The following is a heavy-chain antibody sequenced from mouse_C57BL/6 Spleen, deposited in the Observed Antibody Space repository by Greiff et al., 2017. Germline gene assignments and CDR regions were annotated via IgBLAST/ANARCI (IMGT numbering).Heavy chain of an antibody. CDR1: GYTFTDYN. Sequence: VQLQQSGPELVKPGASVKMSCKASGYTFTDYNMHWVKQSHGKSLEWIGYINPNNGGTSYNQKFKGKATLTVNKSSSTAYMELRSLTSEDSAVYYCAREGDYGSSYVDYWGQGTTLTVSS. V-gene: IGHV1-22*01. CDR2: INPNNGGT. CDR3: AREGDYGSSYVDY. D-gene: IGHD1-1*01. J-gene: IGHJ2*01.